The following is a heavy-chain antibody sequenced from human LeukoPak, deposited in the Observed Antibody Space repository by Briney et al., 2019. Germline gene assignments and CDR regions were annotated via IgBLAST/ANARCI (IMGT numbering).Heavy chain of an antibody. CDR3: AREGTTVTTYRHNWFDP. J-gene: IGHJ5*02. V-gene: IGHV3-48*03. CDR2: ISSSGSTI. Sequence: PAGGSLRLSCAASGFTFSSYEMNWVRQAPGKGLEWVSYISSSGSTIYYADSVKGRFTISRDNAKNSLYLQMNSLRAGDTAVYYCAREGTTVTTYRHNWFDPWGQGTLVTVSS. D-gene: IGHD4-17*01. CDR1: GFTFSSYE.